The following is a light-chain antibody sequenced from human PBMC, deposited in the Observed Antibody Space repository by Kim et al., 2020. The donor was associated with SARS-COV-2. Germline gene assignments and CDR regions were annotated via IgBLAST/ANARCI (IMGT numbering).Light chain of an antibody. Sequence: GQAHTTSCTGNSSDVGGYNYVSWYQQHPGKAPKLMIYDVSNRPSGVSNRFSGSKSGNTASLTISGLQAEDEADYYCSSYTSSSTFVFGGGTQLTVL. J-gene: IGLJ2*01. V-gene: IGLV2-14*03. CDR3: SSYTSSSTFV. CDR2: DVS. CDR1: SSDVGGYNY.